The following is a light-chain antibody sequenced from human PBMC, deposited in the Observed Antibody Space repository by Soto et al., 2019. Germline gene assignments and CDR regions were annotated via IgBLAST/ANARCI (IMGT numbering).Light chain of an antibody. CDR2: GAS. CDR1: QSVNNNY. J-gene: IGKJ3*01. CDR3: QQYGSAPFT. V-gene: IGKV3-20*01. Sequence: EIVLTQSPGTLALSPGERATLSCRASQSVNNNYLTWYQQKRGQAPRLLIHGASSRATGIPDRFSGSGSGTDFTLTISRLEPGDFAVYYCQQYGSAPFTFGPGTRVGIK.